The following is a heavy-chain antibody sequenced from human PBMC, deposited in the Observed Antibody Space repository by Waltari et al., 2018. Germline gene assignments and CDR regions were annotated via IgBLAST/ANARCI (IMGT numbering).Heavy chain of an antibody. CDR1: GYSISSGYY. J-gene: IGHJ5*02. CDR2: IYHSGST. CDR3: ARQGDGWGRRHWFDP. D-gene: IGHD7-27*01. V-gene: IGHV4-38-2*01. Sequence: QVQLQESGPGLVKPSETLSLTCAVSGYSISSGYYWGWIRQPPGKGLEWIGRIYHSGSTYYNPSLKSRVTISVDTSKNQFSLKLSSVTAADTAVYYCARQGDGWGRRHWFDPWGQGTLVTVSS.